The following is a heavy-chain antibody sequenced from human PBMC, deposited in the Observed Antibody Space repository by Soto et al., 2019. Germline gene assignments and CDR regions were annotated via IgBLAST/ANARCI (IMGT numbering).Heavy chain of an antibody. Sequence: GGSLRLSCAASGFTFSSYGMHWVRQAPGKGLEWVAVISTDGRDKYHADSVKGRFTISRDNSKNTLYLQMNSLRAEDTAVYYSAKDHDLAAAGYYFDYWGQGTLVTVSS. V-gene: IGHV3-30*18. J-gene: IGHJ4*02. D-gene: IGHD6-13*01. CDR2: ISTDGRDK. CDR3: AKDHDLAAAGYYFDY. CDR1: GFTFSSYG.